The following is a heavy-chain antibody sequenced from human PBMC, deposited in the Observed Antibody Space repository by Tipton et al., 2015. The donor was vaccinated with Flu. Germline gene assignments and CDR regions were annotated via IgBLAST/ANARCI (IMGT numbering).Heavy chain of an antibody. CDR2: ISAYNGNT. CDR1: GYTFTSYG. V-gene: IGHV1-18*01. CDR3: ARVRGSSSWYSHYYYYGMDV. D-gene: IGHD6-13*01. J-gene: IGHJ6*02. Sequence: QMQLVQSGAEVKKPGASVKVSCKASGYTFTSYGISWVRQAPGQGLEWMGWISAYNGNTNYAQKLQGRVTMTTDTSTSTAYMELRSLRSDDTAVYYCARVRGSSSWYSHYYYYGMDVWGQGTTVTVSS.